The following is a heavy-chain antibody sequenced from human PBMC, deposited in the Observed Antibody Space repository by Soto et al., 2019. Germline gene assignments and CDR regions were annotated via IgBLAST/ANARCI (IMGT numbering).Heavy chain of an antibody. Sequence: EVQLVESGGGVVQPGGSLRPSCPVSGFTFSSYWIYWVRQVPGKGLVWVSRINRDGSTTTYADSVKGRFTISRDNAKNTLYLQMNGLRAEDTALYFCVRGGDSGSCDHWGQGTLVTVSS. CDR2: INRDGSTT. D-gene: IGHD3-10*01. CDR3: VRGGDSGSCDH. V-gene: IGHV3-74*03. CDR1: GFTFSSYW. J-gene: IGHJ4*02.